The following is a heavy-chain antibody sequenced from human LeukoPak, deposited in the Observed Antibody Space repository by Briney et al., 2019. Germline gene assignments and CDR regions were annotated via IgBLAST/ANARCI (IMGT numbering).Heavy chain of an antibody. CDR1: GGSFSGYY. CDR2: INHSGST. J-gene: IGHJ3*02. D-gene: IGHD3-9*01. V-gene: IGHV4-34*01. Sequence: PSETLSLTCAVYGGSFSGYYWSWIRQPPGKGLEWIGEINHSGSTNYNPSLKSRVTISVDTSKNQFSLKLSSVTAADTAVYYCVTGGDILTGYYSDAFDIWGQGTMVTVSS. CDR3: VTGGDILTGYYSDAFDI.